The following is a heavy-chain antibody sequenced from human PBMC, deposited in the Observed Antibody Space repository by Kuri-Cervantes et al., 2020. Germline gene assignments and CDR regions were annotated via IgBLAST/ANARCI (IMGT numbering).Heavy chain of an antibody. J-gene: IGHJ4*02. V-gene: IGHV3-7*01. CDR1: GFTFSSYW. CDR2: IKQDGSEK. CDR3: ARDSSGYYYVRSPGGLDY. Sequence: GESLKISCAASGFTFSSYWMSWVRQAPGKGLEWVANIKQDGSEKYYVDSVKGRFTISRDNSKNTLYLQMNSPRAEDTAVYYCARDSSGYYYVRSPGGLDYWGQGTLVTVSS. D-gene: IGHD3-22*01.